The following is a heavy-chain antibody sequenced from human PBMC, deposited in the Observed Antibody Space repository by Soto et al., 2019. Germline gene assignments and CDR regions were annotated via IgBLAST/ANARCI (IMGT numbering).Heavy chain of an antibody. Sequence: QVQLVQSGAEVKKPGASVKVSCKASCYTFTSYGISWVRQAPGQGLEWMGWISAYNGNTHYAQKLQGRVTMTTDTSTSTAYMELRRLRSDDTAVYYCAFRANGGSGYHTHCFFDPWGQGTLVTVSS. CDR2: ISAYNGNT. J-gene: IGHJ5*02. CDR1: CYTFTSYG. CDR3: AFRANGGSGYHTHCFFDP. V-gene: IGHV1-18*01. D-gene: IGHD2-15*01.